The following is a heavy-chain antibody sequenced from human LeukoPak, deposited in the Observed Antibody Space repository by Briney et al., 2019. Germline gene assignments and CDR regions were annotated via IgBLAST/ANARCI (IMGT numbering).Heavy chain of an antibody. CDR3: AKDQRDRGSGWTLGAFDI. CDR1: GFTFSSYA. J-gene: IGHJ3*02. V-gene: IGHV3-23*01. Sequence: PGGTLRLSCAASGFTFSSYAMSWVRQAPGKGLEWVSAISGSGGSTYYADSVKGRFTISRDNSKNTLYLQMNSLRAEDTAVYYCAKDQRDRGSGWTLGAFDIWGQGTMVTVSS. D-gene: IGHD6-19*01. CDR2: ISGSGGST.